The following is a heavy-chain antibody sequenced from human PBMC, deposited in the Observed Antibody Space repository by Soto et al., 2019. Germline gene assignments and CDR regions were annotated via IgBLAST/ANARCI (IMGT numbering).Heavy chain of an antibody. CDR1: GGSFSGYY. D-gene: IGHD3-3*01. CDR2: INHSGST. V-gene: IGHV4-34*01. Sequence: KPSETLSLTCAVYGGSFSGYYWSWIRQPPGKGLEWIGEINHSGSTNYNPSLKSRVTISVDTSKNQFSLKLSSVTAADTAVYYCARDYYYDFWSGYTPAYWGQGTLVTVSS. CDR3: ARDYYYDFWSGYTPAY. J-gene: IGHJ4*02.